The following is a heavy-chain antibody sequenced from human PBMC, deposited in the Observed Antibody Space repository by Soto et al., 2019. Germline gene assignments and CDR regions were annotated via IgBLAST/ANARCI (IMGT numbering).Heavy chain of an antibody. CDR2: IIPIFGTA. CDR1: GGTFSSYA. D-gene: IGHD1-1*01. Sequence: GASVKVSCKASGGTFSSYAISWVRQAPGQGLEWMGGIIPIFGTANYAQKFQGRVTITADESTSTAYMELSSLRSEDTAVYYCARMPGTTSNYYYYGMDVWGQGTTVTVSS. J-gene: IGHJ6*02. CDR3: ARMPGTTSNYYYYGMDV. V-gene: IGHV1-69*13.